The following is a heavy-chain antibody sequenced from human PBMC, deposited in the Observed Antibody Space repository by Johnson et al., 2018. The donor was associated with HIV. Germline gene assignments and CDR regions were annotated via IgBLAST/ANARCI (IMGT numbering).Heavy chain of an antibody. CDR2: IWYDGSNK. V-gene: IGHV3-33*08. CDR1: GFTFSSYG. J-gene: IGHJ3*02. Sequence: HVQLVESGGGVVQPGRSLRLSCAASGFTFSSYGMHWVRQAPGKGLEWVAVIWYDGSNKNYADSVKGRFTISRDNSKNTLYLQMNSLRAEDTAVYYCARDPDVTPGAFDIWGQGTMVTVSS. CDR3: ARDPDVTPGAFDI. D-gene: IGHD2-15*01.